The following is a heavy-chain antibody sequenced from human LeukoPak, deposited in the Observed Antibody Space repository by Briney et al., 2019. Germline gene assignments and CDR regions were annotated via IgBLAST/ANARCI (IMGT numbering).Heavy chain of an antibody. V-gene: IGHV4-4*02. CDR2: IYHSGST. CDR1: GGSISSSNW. CDR3: ARVPRRWVYATHKRGYYYYGMDV. Sequence: KASGTLSLTCAVSGGSISSSNWWSWVRQPPGKGLEWIGEIYHSGSTNYNPSLKSRVTISVDKSKNQFSLKLSSVTAADTAVYYCARVPRRWVYATHKRGYYYYGMDVWGQGTTVTVSS. D-gene: IGHD2-8*01. J-gene: IGHJ6*02.